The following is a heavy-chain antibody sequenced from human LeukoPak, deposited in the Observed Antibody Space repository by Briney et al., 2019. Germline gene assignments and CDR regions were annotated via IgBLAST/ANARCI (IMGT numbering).Heavy chain of an antibody. CDR1: GGSISSGGYS. D-gene: IGHD1-26*01. V-gene: IGHV4-30-2*01. CDR2: IYHGGST. J-gene: IGHJ4*02. Sequence: PSETLSLTCAVSGGSISSGGYSWSWIRQPPGKGLEWIGYIYHGGSTYYNPSLKSRVTISVDRSKNQFSLKLSSVTAADTAVYYCARGDGAPPDFDYWGQGTLVTVSS. CDR3: ARGDGAPPDFDY.